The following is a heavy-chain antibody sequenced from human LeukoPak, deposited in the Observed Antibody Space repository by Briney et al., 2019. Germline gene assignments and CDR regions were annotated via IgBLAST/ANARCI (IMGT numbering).Heavy chain of an antibody. CDR3: ARDGAAAAPEYFQH. CDR1: GFTFSSYG. D-gene: IGHD6-13*01. Sequence: PGGSLRLSCAASGFTFSSYGMHWVRQAPGKGLEWVAVISYDGSNKYYADSVKGRFTISRDNSKNTLYLQMNSLRAEDTAVYYCARDGAAAAPEYFQHWGQGTLVTVSS. CDR2: ISYDGSNK. V-gene: IGHV3-30*03. J-gene: IGHJ1*01.